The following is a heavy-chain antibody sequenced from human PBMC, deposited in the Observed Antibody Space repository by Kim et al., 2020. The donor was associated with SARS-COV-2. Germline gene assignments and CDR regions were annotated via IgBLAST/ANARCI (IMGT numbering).Heavy chain of an antibody. Sequence: SETLSLTCAVYGGSFSGYYWSWIRQPPGKGLEWIGEINHSGSTNYNPSLKSRVTISVDTSKNQFSLKLSSVTAADTAVYYCARAWAVSSYYDILTGRFDPWGQGTLVTVSS. CDR1: GGSFSGYY. CDR2: INHSGST. V-gene: IGHV4-34*01. CDR3: ARAWAVSSYYDILTGRFDP. D-gene: IGHD3-9*01. J-gene: IGHJ5*02.